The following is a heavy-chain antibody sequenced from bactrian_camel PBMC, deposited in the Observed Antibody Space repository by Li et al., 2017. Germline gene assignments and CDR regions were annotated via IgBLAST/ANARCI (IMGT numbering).Heavy chain of an antibody. CDR2: IYTGAEYT. CDR1: GYIYNSFRGSC. CDR3: ASGGRMGSSGNCYEWEYNI. V-gene: IGHV3S1*01. D-gene: IGHD6*01. Sequence: HVQLVESGGGSVQPGGSLRLSCVSSGYIYNSFRGSCMAWFRQVPGKEREAVALIYTGAEYTYYADSVNGRFTDSRDDAENTVWLHMNNLKPEDTAMYICASGGRMGSSGNCYEWEYNIWGQGTQVTVS. J-gene: IGHJ4*01.